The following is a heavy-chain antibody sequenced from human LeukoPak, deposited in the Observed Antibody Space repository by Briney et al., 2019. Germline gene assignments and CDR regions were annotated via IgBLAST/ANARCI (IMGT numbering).Heavy chain of an antibody. CDR2: IKQDGSEK. V-gene: IGHV3-7*05. J-gene: IGHJ5*02. CDR3: ARASDPWLQLT. CDR1: GFTFRNYW. Sequence: GGSLRLSCAASGFTFRNYWMIWVRQAPGKGLEWVGNIKQDGSEKRYADSVRGRFSISRDNAQTSLYLQTNSLRAEDTAVYYCARASDPWLQLTWGQGTLVTVSS. D-gene: IGHD5-24*01.